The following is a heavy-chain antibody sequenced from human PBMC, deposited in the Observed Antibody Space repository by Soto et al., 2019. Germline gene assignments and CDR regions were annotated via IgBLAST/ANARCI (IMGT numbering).Heavy chain of an antibody. V-gene: IGHV3-48*03. CDR2: ISSSGSTI. D-gene: IGHD4-17*01. J-gene: IGHJ6*02. Sequence: ESGGGLVQPGGSLRLSCAASGFIFSSYEMNWVRQAPGKGLEWVSYISSSGSTIYYADSVKGRFTISRDNAKNSLYLQMNSLRAEDTAVYYCARKTIYGDYAVYYYYGMDVWGQGTTVTVSS. CDR1: GFIFSSYE. CDR3: ARKTIYGDYAVYYYYGMDV.